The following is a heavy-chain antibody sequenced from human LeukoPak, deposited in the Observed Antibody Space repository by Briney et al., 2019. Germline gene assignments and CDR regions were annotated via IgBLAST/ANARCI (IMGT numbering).Heavy chain of an antibody. J-gene: IGHJ4*02. Sequence: GGSLRLSCAASGFTFSSSWMSWVRQAPGKGLEWVANIKPDGSEKCYVDSVKGRFTISRDTAKNSLYLQMNSLRAEDTAVYYCARDKFGGTDYWGQGTLVTVSS. D-gene: IGHD3-16*01. CDR2: IKPDGSEK. CDR3: ARDKFGGTDY. V-gene: IGHV3-7*01. CDR1: GFTFSSSW.